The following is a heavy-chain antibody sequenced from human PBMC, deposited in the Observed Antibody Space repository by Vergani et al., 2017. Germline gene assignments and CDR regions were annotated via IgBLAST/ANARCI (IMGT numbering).Heavy chain of an antibody. J-gene: IGHJ3*02. CDR1: GGSITSYY. V-gene: IGHV4-4*07. Sequence: QVQLQESGPGLVKPSETLSLTCSVSGGSITSYYWSWIRQPAGKGLEWIGRIYTSGSTQYNPSLKSRVTMSVDTSKNQFSLKLNSVTAADTAMYYCARERSGSYLDAFDIWGQGTMVTVSS. CDR2: IYTSGST. CDR3: ARERSGSYLDAFDI. D-gene: IGHD1-26*01.